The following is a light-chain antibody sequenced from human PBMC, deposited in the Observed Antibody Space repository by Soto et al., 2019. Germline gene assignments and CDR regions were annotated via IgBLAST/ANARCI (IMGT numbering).Light chain of an antibody. Sequence: DFVMTQSPVSLSVTPGEAASISCRSNQRIRESEGSNYLHWYIQKPGQSPEFLIYLASTMDAGVPYRFSGSASGTEFTLKNSSVYAEDVGVYYCMQGRQTQFTFGRGTKVDI. CDR1: QRIRESEGSNY. CDR2: LAS. J-gene: IGKJ3*01. CDR3: MQGRQTQFT. V-gene: IGKV2-28*01.